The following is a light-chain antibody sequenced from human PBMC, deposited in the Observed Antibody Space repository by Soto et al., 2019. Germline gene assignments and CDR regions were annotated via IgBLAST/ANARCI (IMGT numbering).Light chain of an antibody. CDR1: QSVSSSY. V-gene: IGKV3-20*01. Sequence: EIVLTQSPGTLSLSPGERATLSCRASQSVSSSYLAWYQQNRGQAPRLLIYGASSRAPGIPDRFGGSGSGTDFILTISRLEPEDFAVYYCQQYGSSRWTFGQGTKVEIK. CDR2: GAS. J-gene: IGKJ1*01. CDR3: QQYGSSRWT.